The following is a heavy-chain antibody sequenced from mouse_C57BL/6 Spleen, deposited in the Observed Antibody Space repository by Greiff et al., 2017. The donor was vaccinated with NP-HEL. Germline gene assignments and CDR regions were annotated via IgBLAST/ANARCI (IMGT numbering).Heavy chain of an antibody. D-gene: IGHD4-1*01. V-gene: IGHV1-50*01. J-gene: IGHJ4*01. CDR1: GYTFTSYW. CDR3: ARSRANLDSYYYAMDY. Sequence: QVQLQQSGAELVKPGASVKLSCKASGYTFTSYWMQWVKQRPGQGLEWIGEIDTSDSYTNYNQKFKGKATLTVDTSSSTAYMQISSLPSEDSAVYYCARSRANLDSYYYAMDYWGQGSSVTVSS. CDR2: IDTSDSYT.